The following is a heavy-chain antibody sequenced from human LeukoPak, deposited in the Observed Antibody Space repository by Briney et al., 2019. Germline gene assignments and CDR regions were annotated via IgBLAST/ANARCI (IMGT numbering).Heavy chain of an antibody. CDR3: ARGGGRDPFNVAY. Sequence: GGSLRLSCEASGFTFSHYSLTWVRQAPGKGLEWVANIKPDGSAQYYVDALKGRFIISRDNAKNSLYLQMNSLRVEDTAVYYCARGGGRDPFNVAYWGQGTLVTVSS. V-gene: IGHV3-7*04. J-gene: IGHJ4*02. D-gene: IGHD3-10*01. CDR1: GFTFSHYS. CDR2: IKPDGSAQ.